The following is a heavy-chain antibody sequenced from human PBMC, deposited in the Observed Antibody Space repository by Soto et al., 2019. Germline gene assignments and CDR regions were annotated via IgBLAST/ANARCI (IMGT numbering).Heavy chain of an antibody. J-gene: IGHJ4*02. Sequence: PSETLTLTFSLSGASITSTSYFWAWIRQPPGKGLEWVGSIYYRGKTHYNPSLKSRTTTSVDRSRSQFSLQVGSVTAADTAVYYFAKNLSRTGRFDYLRQVTVVTSCS. V-gene: IGHV4-39*01. CDR2: IYYRGKT. CDR1: GASITSTSYF. CDR3: AKNLSRTGRFDY.